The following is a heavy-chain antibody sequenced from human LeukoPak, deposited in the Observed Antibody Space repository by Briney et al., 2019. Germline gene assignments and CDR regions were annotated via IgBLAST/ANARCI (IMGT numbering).Heavy chain of an antibody. D-gene: IGHD3-10*01. CDR3: ARLDYGSGSYYFGFDP. V-gene: IGHV4-4*07. CDR1: GGSISSYY. Sequence: SETLSLTCTVSGGSISSYYWSWIRQPAGKGLEWIGRIYTSGSTNYNPSLKSRVTMSVDTSKNQFSLKLSSVTAADTAVYYCARLDYGSGSYYFGFDPWGQGTLVTVSS. CDR2: IYTSGST. J-gene: IGHJ5*02.